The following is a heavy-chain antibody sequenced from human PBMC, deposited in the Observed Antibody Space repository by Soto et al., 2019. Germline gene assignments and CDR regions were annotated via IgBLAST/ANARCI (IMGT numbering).Heavy chain of an antibody. CDR2: IYPGDSDT. CDR3: ERRTIYCGGDCYFDY. CDR1: GYSFTSYW. D-gene: IGHD2-21*02. Sequence: ESLTISCTGSGYSFTSYWIGLVRQMPGKGLEWMGIIYPGDSDTRYSPSFQGQVTISADKSISTAYLQWSSLKASDTAMYYCERRTIYCGGDCYFDYWGQGTLVTVYS. J-gene: IGHJ4*02. V-gene: IGHV5-51*01.